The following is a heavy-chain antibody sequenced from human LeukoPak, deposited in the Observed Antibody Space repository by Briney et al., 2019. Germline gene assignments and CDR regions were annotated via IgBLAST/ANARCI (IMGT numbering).Heavy chain of an antibody. Sequence: GGSLRLSCTASGFAFDEHGMSWVRQGPGKGLDWVSGINWSAGSTGYADPLMGRFTISSDNAKNSLYLHMHSLRAEDTALYYCARAPITSPFYFDYWGQGPLVPVSS. CDR2: INWSAGST. CDR1: GFAFDEHG. CDR3: ARAPITSPFYFDY. V-gene: IGHV3-20*04. D-gene: IGHD2-2*01. J-gene: IGHJ4*02.